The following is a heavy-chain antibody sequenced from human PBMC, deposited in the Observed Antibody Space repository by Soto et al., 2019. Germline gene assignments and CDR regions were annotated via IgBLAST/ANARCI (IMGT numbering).Heavy chain of an antibody. CDR1: GGSFSGYY. Sequence: QVQLQQWGAGLLKPSETLSLTCAVYGGSFSGYYWSWIRQPPGKGLEWIGEINRSGSTNYNPSLKSRVTISVDTSKNQFSLKLSSVTAADTAVYYCARGLVVVPAATEGDDAFDIWGQGTMVTVSS. CDR3: ARGLVVVPAATEGDDAFDI. V-gene: IGHV4-34*01. CDR2: INRSGST. D-gene: IGHD2-2*01. J-gene: IGHJ3*02.